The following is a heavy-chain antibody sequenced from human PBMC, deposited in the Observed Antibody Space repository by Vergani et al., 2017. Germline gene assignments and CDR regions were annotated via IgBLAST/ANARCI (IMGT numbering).Heavy chain of an antibody. Sequence: QVQLQESGPGLVKPSETLSLTCTVSGCSVSSGRYYWSWLRQPPGKGLEWIGYIYYSGSTNYNPSLKSRVTISVDTSKNQFSLKLSSVTAADTAVYYCARVGFYDSSGYYWYDYWGQGTLVTVSS. D-gene: IGHD3-22*01. J-gene: IGHJ4*02. CDR3: ARVGFYDSSGYYWYDY. CDR1: GCSVSSGRYY. V-gene: IGHV4-61*01. CDR2: IYYSGST.